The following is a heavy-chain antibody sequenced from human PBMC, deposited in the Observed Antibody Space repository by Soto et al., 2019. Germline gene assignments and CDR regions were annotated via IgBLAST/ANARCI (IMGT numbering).Heavy chain of an antibody. CDR1: GGSFSGYY. CDR2: INHSGST. Sequence: QVQLQQWGAGLLKPSETLSLTCAVYGGSFSGYYWSWIRQPPGKGLEWIGEINHSGSTNYNPSLKSRVTISVDTSKNQFSLKLSSVTAADTAVYYCARWRGAVAGIGFGRYFDLWGRGTLVTVSS. V-gene: IGHV4-34*01. J-gene: IGHJ2*01. CDR3: ARWRGAVAGIGFGRYFDL. D-gene: IGHD6-19*01.